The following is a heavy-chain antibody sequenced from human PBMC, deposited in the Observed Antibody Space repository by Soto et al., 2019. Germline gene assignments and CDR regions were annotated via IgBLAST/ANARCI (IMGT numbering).Heavy chain of an antibody. V-gene: IGHV4-61*01. CDR2: IYYSGST. CDR3: ARGTRAYGMDI. Sequence: QVQLQESGPGLVKPSETLSLTCTVSGGSVSSGSYYWSWIRQPPGKGLEWIGSIYYSGSTNYNPSLKSRVTISLDTSKNQFSLKLSSVTAADTAVYSCARGTRAYGMDIWGQGTTVTVSS. D-gene: IGHD2-8*01. CDR1: GGSVSSGSYY. J-gene: IGHJ6*02.